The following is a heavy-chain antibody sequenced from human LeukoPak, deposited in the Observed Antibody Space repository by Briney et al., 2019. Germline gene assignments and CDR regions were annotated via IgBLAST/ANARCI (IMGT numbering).Heavy chain of an antibody. D-gene: IGHD3-22*01. CDR3: ARSITMIVVVITQVGKDDAFDI. V-gene: IGHV1-2*02. Sequence: GASVKVSCKASGYTFTGYYMHWVRQAPGQGLEWMGWINPNSGGTNYAQKFQGRVTMTRDMSISTAYMELSRLRSDDTAVYYCARSITMIVVVITQVGKDDAFDIWGQGTMVTVSS. CDR1: GYTFTGYY. CDR2: INPNSGGT. J-gene: IGHJ3*02.